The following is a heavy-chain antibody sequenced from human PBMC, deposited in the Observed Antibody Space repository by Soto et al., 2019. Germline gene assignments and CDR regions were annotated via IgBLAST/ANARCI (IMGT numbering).Heavy chain of an antibody. CDR1: GFTFSSYD. J-gene: IGHJ6*02. CDR3: ARAASRTPDQPERQGSGSYLIYYYGMDV. D-gene: IGHD3-10*01. Sequence: GGSLRLSCAASGFTFSSYDMHWVRQATGKGLEWVSAIGTAGDTYYPGSVKGRFTISRENAKNSLYLQMNSLRAEDTAVYYCARAASRTPDQPERQGSGSYLIYYYGMDVWGQGTTVTVSS. V-gene: IGHV3-13*01. CDR2: IGTAGDT.